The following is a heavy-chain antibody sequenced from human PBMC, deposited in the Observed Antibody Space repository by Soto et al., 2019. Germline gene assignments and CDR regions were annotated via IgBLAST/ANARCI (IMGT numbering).Heavy chain of an antibody. Sequence: ASVKVSCKASGYSFTNNDVSWVRQATGQGLEWMGWMNPGSGDTGYAQKFQGRVTMTRDVSIATAYLELSSLRSDDTAIYYCARMATFGSLNWFDPWGQGTLVTVSS. D-gene: IGHD3-16*01. V-gene: IGHV1-8*01. J-gene: IGHJ5*02. CDR1: GYSFTNND. CDR3: ARMATFGSLNWFDP. CDR2: MNPGSGDT.